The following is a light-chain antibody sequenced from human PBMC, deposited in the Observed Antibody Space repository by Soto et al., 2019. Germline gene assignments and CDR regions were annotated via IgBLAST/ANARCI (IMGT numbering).Light chain of an antibody. V-gene: IGKV1-17*01. CDR3: LQYYSYPYT. Sequence: DIQMTQSPSSLSASVGARVTITCRASQGITTDFAWYQQKPGKAPKRLIYAAASLQSGVPSRFSVSGSGTEFTLTISSLQPEDFATYYCLQYYSYPYTLGQGTKLQIK. J-gene: IGKJ2*01. CDR2: AAA. CDR1: QGITTD.